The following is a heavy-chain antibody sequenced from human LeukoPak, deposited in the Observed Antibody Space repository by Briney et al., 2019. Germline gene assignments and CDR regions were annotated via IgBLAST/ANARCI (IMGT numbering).Heavy chain of an antibody. Sequence: PSETLSLTCAVYGGSFSGYYWSWIRQPPGKGLEWIGEINHSGSTNYNPSLKSRVTISVDTSKNQFSLKLSSVTAADTAVYYCARTRYYYGSRSYGAPYYFDYWGQGTLVTVSS. J-gene: IGHJ4*02. D-gene: IGHD3-10*01. V-gene: IGHV4-34*01. CDR2: INHSGST. CDR3: ARTRYYYGSRSYGAPYYFDY. CDR1: GGSFSGYY.